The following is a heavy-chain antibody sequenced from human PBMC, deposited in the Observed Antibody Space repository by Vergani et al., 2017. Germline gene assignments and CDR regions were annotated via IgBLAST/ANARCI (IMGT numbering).Heavy chain of an antibody. CDR2: INHSGST. J-gene: IGHJ4*02. CDR3: ARAIPSSGYYYEMKTPLWVFDY. V-gene: IGHV4-34*01. CDR1: GGSFSGYY. D-gene: IGHD3-22*01. Sequence: QVQLQQWGAGLLKPSETLSLTCAVYGGSFSGYYWSWIRQPPGKGLEWIGEINHSGSTNYNPSLKSRVTISVDTSKNQFSLKLSSVTAADTAVYYCARAIPSSGYYYEMKTPLWVFDYWGQGTLVTVSS.